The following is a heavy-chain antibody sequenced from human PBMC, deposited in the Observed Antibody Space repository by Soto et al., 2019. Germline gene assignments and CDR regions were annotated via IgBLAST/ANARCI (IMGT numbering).Heavy chain of an antibody. V-gene: IGHV3-30*04. Sequence: GGSLRLSCAASELPFTGYSMHWVRQTADKGLEWVAFISHDGRNTFYSDSVKGRFTISRDDSRSMLFLQMSGVTVEDTAIYYCAVDGAPTSSFRYYYFRFWGRVTLVTFSS. CDR2: ISHDGRNT. CDR3: AVDGAPTSSFRYYYFRF. J-gene: IGHJ4*02. D-gene: IGHD3-9*01. CDR1: ELPFTGYS.